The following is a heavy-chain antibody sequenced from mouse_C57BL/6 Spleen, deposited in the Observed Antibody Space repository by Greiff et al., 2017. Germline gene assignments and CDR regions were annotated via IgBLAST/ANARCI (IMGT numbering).Heavy chain of an antibody. CDR3: AREGVTTGYFDY. D-gene: IGHD1-1*01. Sequence: EVQLQQSGGDLVKPGGSLKLSCAASGFTFSSYGMSWVRQTPDKRLEWVATISSGGSYTYYPDSVKGRFTISRDNAKNTLYLQMSSLKSEDTAMYYCAREGVTTGYFDYWGQGTTLTVSS. CDR1: GFTFSSYG. J-gene: IGHJ2*01. V-gene: IGHV5-6*01. CDR2: ISSGGSYT.